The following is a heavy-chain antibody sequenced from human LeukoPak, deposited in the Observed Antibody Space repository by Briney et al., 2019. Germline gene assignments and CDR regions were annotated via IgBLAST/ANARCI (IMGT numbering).Heavy chain of an antibody. CDR3: ARDRWFGELGPLDY. CDR1: GYSISSGYY. J-gene: IGHJ4*02. CDR2: IYHSGST. V-gene: IGHV4-38-2*02. Sequence: PSETLSLTCAVSGYSISSGYYWGWIRQPPGKGLEWIGSIYHSGSTYYNPSLKSRVTISVDTSKNQLSLKLSSVTAADTAVYYCARDRWFGELGPLDYWGQGTLVTVSS. D-gene: IGHD3-10*01.